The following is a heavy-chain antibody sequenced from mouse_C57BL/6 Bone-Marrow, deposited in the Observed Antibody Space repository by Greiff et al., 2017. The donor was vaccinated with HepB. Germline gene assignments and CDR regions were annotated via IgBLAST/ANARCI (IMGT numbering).Heavy chain of an antibody. CDR2: IYPGDGDT. J-gene: IGHJ3*01. D-gene: IGHD1-1*01. Sequence: VKLMESGPELVKPGASVKISCKASGYAFSSSWMNWVKQRPGKGLEWIGRIYPGDGDTNYNGKFKGKATLTADKSSSTAYMQLSSLTSEDSAVYFCATLGSSYGFAYWGQGTLVTVSA. CDR1: GYAFSSSW. CDR3: ATLGSSYGFAY. V-gene: IGHV1-82*01.